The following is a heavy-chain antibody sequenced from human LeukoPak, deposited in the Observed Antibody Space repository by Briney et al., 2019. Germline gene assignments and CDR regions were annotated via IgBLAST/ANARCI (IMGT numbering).Heavy chain of an antibody. V-gene: IGHV4-34*01. CDR1: GGSFSGHY. CDR3: ARRPIVVVVPAARRSRYWYFDL. J-gene: IGHJ2*01. Sequence: SETLSLTCAVYGGSFSGHYWSWIRQPPGKGLEWIGEINHSGGTNCNRSLKSRVTLLADTSKNQFALKLSSVTAAATAVYYCARRPIVVVVPAARRSRYWYFDLWGRGTLVTVSS. D-gene: IGHD2-2*01. CDR2: INHSGGT.